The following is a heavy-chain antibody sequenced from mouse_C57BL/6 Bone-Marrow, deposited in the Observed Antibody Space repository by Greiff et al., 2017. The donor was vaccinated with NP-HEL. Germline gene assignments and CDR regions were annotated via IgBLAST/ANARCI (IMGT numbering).Heavy chain of an antibody. J-gene: IGHJ3*01. CDR2: INPYNGGT. V-gene: IGHV1-19*01. D-gene: IGHD2-4*01. Sequence: VQLQQSGPVLVKPGASVKMSCKASGYTFTDYYMNWVKQSHGKSLEWIGVINPYNGGTSYNQKFKGKATLTVDKSSSTAYMELNSLTSEDSAVYYCARFPYDYVAYWGQGTLVTVSA. CDR3: ARFPYDYVAY. CDR1: GYTFTDYY.